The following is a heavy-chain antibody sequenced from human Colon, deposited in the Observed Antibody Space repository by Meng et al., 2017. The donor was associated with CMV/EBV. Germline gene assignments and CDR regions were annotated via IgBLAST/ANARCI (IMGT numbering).Heavy chain of an antibody. CDR2: IYYSGTT. Sequence: GSLRLSCTVSGGSISSHYWTWIRQPPGKGLEWIGCIYYSGTTDYNPSLRSRVTVSVDTSKKHFSLKLSSVTAADTAVYYCAREVVIGAPTNYYYGMDVWGQGTTVTVSS. V-gene: IGHV4-59*11. CDR1: GGSISSHY. D-gene: IGHD3-22*01. CDR3: AREVVIGAPTNYYYGMDV. J-gene: IGHJ6*02.